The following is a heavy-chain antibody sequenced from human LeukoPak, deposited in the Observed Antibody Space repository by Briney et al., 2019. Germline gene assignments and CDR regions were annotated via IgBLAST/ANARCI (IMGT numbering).Heavy chain of an antibody. CDR3: TRGDS. CDR2: MTPSSGNT. CDR1: GYTFTSYD. Sequence: ASVKVSCKASGYTFTSYDINWVRQATGQGLEWMAYMTPSSGNTGYAQKFQGRVTLTRDTSINTAYMVLSSLKSEDTAVYYCTRGDSWGQGTLVTVSS. J-gene: IGHJ4*02. V-gene: IGHV1-8*01.